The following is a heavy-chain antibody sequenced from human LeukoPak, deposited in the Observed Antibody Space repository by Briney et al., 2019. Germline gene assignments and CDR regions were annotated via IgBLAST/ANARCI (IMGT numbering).Heavy chain of an antibody. J-gene: IGHJ6*02. D-gene: IGHD3-3*01. CDR1: GGSISSYY. CDR3: ARASNYDFWSGYPSYYYYGMDV. Sequence: PSETLSLTCTVSGGSISSYYWSWIRQPPGKGLEWIGYIYYSGSTNYNPSLKSRVTISVDTSKNQFSLKLSSVTAADTAVYYCARASNYDFWSGYPSYYYYGMDVWGQGTTVTVSS. V-gene: IGHV4-59*01. CDR2: IYYSGST.